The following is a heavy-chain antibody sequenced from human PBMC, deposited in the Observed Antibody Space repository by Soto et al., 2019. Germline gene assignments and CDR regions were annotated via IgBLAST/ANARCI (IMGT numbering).Heavy chain of an antibody. CDR3: ASSYSSSTGFDY. D-gene: IGHD6-6*01. Sequence: GPSVKVSCKASGYTFTSYAMHWVRQAPGQRLEWMGWINAGNGNTKYSQKFQGRVTITRDTSASTAYMELSSLRSEDMAVYYCASSYSSSTGFDYWGQGTLVTVSS. CDR1: GYTFTSYA. J-gene: IGHJ4*02. V-gene: IGHV1-3*01. CDR2: INAGNGNT.